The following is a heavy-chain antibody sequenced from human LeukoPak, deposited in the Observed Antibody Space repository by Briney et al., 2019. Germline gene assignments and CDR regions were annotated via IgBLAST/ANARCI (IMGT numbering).Heavy chain of an antibody. CDR2: IKQDGSEK. Sequence: PGGSLRLSCAASGFTFSSYWMSWVRQAPGKGLEWVANIKQDGSEKYYVDSVKGRFTISRDNAKNSLYLQMNSLRAEDTAVYYCARMSGWDSGYYFDYWGQGTLVTVSS. D-gene: IGHD1-26*01. CDR1: GFTFSSYW. J-gene: IGHJ4*02. V-gene: IGHV3-7*01. CDR3: ARMSGWDSGYYFDY.